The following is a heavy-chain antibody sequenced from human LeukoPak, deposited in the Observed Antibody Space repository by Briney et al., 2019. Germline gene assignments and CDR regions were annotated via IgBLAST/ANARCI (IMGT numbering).Heavy chain of an antibody. CDR3: AKGPLYSGYAYFDY. V-gene: IGHV3-30*18. D-gene: IGHD5-12*01. J-gene: IGHJ4*02. Sequence: PGRSLRLSCAASGFTFSSYGMHWVRQAPGKGLEWVAVISYDGSNKYYADSVKGRFTISRDNSKNTLYLQMNSLRAEDTAVYYCAKGPLYSGYAYFDYWGQGTLVAVSS. CDR2: ISYDGSNK. CDR1: GFTFSSYG.